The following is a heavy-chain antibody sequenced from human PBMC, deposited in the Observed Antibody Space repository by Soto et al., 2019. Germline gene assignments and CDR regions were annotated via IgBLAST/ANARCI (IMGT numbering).Heavy chain of an antibody. CDR1: GFTFSSYG. V-gene: IGHV3-30*18. CDR3: AKEALYCSSTSCHNNPFDY. J-gene: IGHJ4*02. D-gene: IGHD2-2*01. CDR2: ISYDGSNK. Sequence: PGGSLRLSCAASGFTFSSYGMHWVRQAPGKGQEWVAVISYDGSNKYYADSVKGRFTISRDNSKNTLYLQMNSLRAEDTAVYYCAKEALYCSSTSCHNNPFDYWGQGTLVTVSS.